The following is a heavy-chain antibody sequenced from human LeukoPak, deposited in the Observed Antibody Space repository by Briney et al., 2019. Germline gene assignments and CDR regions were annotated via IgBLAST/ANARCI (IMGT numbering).Heavy chain of an antibody. J-gene: IGHJ4*02. CDR2: ISYDGSNK. Sequence: GGSLRLSCAASGFTFDDYAMHWVRQAPGKGLEGVAVISYDGSNKYYADSVKGRFTISRDNSKNTLYLQMNSLRAEDTAVYYCARGTHQDLFDYWGQGTLVTVSS. CDR3: ARGTHQDLFDY. V-gene: IGHV3-30-3*01. CDR1: GFTFDDYA. D-gene: IGHD1-1*01.